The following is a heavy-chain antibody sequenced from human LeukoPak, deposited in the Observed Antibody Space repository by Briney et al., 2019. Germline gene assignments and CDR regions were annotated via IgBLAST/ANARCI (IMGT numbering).Heavy chain of an antibody. CDR2: IYDDGTT. CDR3: ARVFRGAVTANWFDL. V-gene: IGHV4-59*01. CDR1: GGSINGNY. D-gene: IGHD2-21*02. Sequence: PSETLSPTCSVSGGSINGNYWTWIRQPPGKGLEWIGYIYDDGTTNYNPSLESRLTMSIDRSASHFSLTLRSVTAADTAVYYCARVFRGAVTANWFDLWGQGTLVSVSS. J-gene: IGHJ5*02.